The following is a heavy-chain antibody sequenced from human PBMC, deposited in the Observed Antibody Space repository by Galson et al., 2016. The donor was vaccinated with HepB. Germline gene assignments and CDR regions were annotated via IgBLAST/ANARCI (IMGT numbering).Heavy chain of an antibody. J-gene: IGHJ5*01. Sequence: ETLSLTCAVFGGTFNGYYWTWIRQSPGKGLEWIGEINHSGNTNYNPSLKSRVNLSVDMSKKQFTLALNPVTAADTGIYYCPRGNYYDSATRFASWGQGPPGTVAS. CDR3: PRGNYYDSATRFAS. D-gene: IGHD3-3*01. V-gene: IGHV4-34*01. CDR1: GGTFNGYY. CDR2: INHSGNT.